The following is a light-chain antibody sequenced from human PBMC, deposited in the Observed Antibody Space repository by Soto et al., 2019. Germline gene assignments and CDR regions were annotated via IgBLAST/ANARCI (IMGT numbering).Light chain of an antibody. CDR1: QTIISW. CDR3: QHYNSYSEA. CDR2: KAS. J-gene: IGKJ1*01. V-gene: IGKV1-5*03. Sequence: DVQMTQSPSTLSESVGDRVTITCRASQTIISWLAWYQHKPGKAPKLLIYKASTLKSGVPSRFSGSGSGTEFTLTISSLQPDDFATYYCQHYNSYSEAFGQGTKVDNK.